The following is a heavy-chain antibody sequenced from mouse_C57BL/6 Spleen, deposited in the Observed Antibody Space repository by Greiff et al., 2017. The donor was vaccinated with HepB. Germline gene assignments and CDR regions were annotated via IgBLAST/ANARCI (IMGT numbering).Heavy chain of an antibody. J-gene: IGHJ1*03. Sequence: EVQLQQSGPELVKPGASVKISCKASGYSFTDYNMNWVKQRNGKSLEWIGVINPNYGTTSYHQKFKGKATFTVDQSSSTAYMQLNSLTSEDSAVYYCARTDYYGGSYRHFDVWGTGTTVTVSS. CDR2: INPNYGTT. CDR1: GYSFTDYN. CDR3: ARTDYYGGSYRHFDV. V-gene: IGHV1-39*01. D-gene: IGHD1-1*01.